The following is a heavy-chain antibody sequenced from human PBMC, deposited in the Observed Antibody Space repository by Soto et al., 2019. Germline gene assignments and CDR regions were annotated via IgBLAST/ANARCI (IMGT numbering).Heavy chain of an antibody. D-gene: IGHD3-10*01. CDR3: ARVSTDYYGSWSYPLYYYGMDV. CDR1: GFTFSSYG. Sequence: QVQLVESGGGVVQPGRSLRLSCAASGFTFSSYGMHWVRQAPGKGLEWVAVIWYDGSNKYYADSVKGRFTISRDNSKNTLYLQMNSQRDEDTAVYYCARVSTDYYGSWSYPLYYYGMDVWGQGTTVTVSS. J-gene: IGHJ6*02. CDR2: IWYDGSNK. V-gene: IGHV3-33*01.